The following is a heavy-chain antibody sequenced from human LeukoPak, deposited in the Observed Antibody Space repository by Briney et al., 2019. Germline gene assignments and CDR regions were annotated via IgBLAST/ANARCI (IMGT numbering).Heavy chain of an antibody. D-gene: IGHD3-10*01. CDR1: GFTFSSYG. V-gene: IGHV3-33*01. CDR3: ARDRGESYFDY. CDR2: IWYDGSNK. J-gene: IGHJ4*02. Sequence: GGSLRLSCAASGFTFSSYGMHWVRQAPGKGLQWVALIWYDGSNKYYADSVKGRFTISRDNSKNTLYLQINSLRAEDTAVYYCARDRGESYFDYWGQGTLVTVSS.